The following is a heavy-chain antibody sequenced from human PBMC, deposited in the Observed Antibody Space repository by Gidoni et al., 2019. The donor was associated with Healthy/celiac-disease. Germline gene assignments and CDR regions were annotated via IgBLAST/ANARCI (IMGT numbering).Heavy chain of an antibody. Sequence: VQLVQSVAEVKKPGASVKVSCKASAYTFTGYYMHWVRQAPGQGLEWMGWINPNSGGTNYAKKFKGRVTMTRDTSISTAYMELSRLRSDDTAVYYCARDLTTLRPGGYWGQGTLVTVSS. D-gene: IGHD4-17*01. V-gene: IGHV1-2*02. J-gene: IGHJ4*02. CDR2: INPNSGGT. CDR1: AYTFTGYY. CDR3: ARDLTTLRPGGY.